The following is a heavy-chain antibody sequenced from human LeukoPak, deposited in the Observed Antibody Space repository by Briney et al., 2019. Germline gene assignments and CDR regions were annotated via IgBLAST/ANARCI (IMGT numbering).Heavy chain of an antibody. CDR1: GYTFTGYY. J-gene: IGHJ4*02. D-gene: IGHD1-26*01. CDR3: ARDHPSALRGGAASYYFDY. Sequence: ASVKVSCKASGYTFTGYYMHWERQAPGQGLEWMGWINPNSGGTNYAQKFQGWVTMTRDTSISTAYMELSRLRSDDTAVYYCARDHPSALRGGAASYYFDYWGQGTLVTVSS. V-gene: IGHV1-2*04. CDR2: INPNSGGT.